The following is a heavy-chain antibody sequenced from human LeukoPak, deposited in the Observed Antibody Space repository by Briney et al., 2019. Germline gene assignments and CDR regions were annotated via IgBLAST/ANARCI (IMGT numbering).Heavy chain of an antibody. J-gene: IGHJ4*02. D-gene: IGHD4-17*01. CDR3: ARGDDYGDSLLAY. Sequence: GGSLRLSCAASGCAFSGYEMNWVRPAPGKGLEWISYISTTGRNIYYADSVKGRFTISRDNAQDSLYLQMNSLRAEDTAVYYCARGDDYGDSLLAYWGQGTLVTVSS. V-gene: IGHV3-48*03. CDR1: GCAFSGYE. CDR2: ISTTGRNI.